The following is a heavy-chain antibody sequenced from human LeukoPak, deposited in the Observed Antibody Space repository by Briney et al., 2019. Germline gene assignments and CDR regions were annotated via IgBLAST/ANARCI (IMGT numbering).Heavy chain of an antibody. Sequence: RTGGSLRLSCAASGFTFSSYAMSWVRQAPGKGLEWVSAISGSGGSTYYADSVKGRFTISRDNSKNTLYLQMNSLRAEDTAVYYCAKYHNCSGGGCYGYFDYWGQGALVTVSS. J-gene: IGHJ4*02. D-gene: IGHD2-15*01. CDR3: AKYHNCSGGGCYGYFDY. CDR1: GFTFSSYA. CDR2: ISGSGGST. V-gene: IGHV3-23*01.